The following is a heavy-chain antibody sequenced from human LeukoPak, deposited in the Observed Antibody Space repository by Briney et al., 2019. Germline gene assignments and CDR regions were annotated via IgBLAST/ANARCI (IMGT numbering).Heavy chain of an antibody. Sequence: SETLSLTCTVSGGSISSYYWSWIRQPPGKGLEWIGYIYYSGSTNYNPSLKSRVTISVDTSKNQFSLKLSSVTAADTAIYYCARHDSSGWYRFDYWGQGTLVTVSS. CDR1: GGSISSYY. V-gene: IGHV4-59*08. CDR3: ARHDSSGWYRFDY. CDR2: IYYSGST. J-gene: IGHJ4*02. D-gene: IGHD6-19*01.